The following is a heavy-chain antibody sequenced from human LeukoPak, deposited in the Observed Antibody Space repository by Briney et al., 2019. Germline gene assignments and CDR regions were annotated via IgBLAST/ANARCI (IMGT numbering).Heavy chain of an antibody. CDR2: INPKSGGT. V-gene: IGHV1-2*02. Sequence: ASVKVSCKAYGYTFTGFYIYWIRQAPGQGLEWMGWINPKSGGTNYAQKFLGRVTVTSDTSVSTAYMELSRLKSDDTAVYYCARGIDEYWGQGTLVTVSS. CDR3: ARGIDEY. J-gene: IGHJ4*02. CDR1: GYTFTGFY.